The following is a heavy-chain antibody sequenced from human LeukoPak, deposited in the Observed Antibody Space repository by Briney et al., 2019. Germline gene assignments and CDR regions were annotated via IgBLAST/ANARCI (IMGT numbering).Heavy chain of an antibody. V-gene: IGHV4-59*08. D-gene: IGHD3-16*02. J-gene: IGHJ6*03. CDR1: GGSIGTYY. Sequence: SETLSLTCTVSGGSIGTYYWSWIRQSPGKGLEWIGYIYVTGSTRYNPYPQSRVTISVDRSRNQFFLKMSSVTAADTAVYYCARHIGGGIEDMDVWGKGTKVTVSS. CDR3: ARHIGGGIEDMDV. CDR2: IYVTGST.